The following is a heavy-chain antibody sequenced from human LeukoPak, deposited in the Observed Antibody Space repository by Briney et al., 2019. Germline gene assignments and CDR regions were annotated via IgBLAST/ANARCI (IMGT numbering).Heavy chain of an antibody. V-gene: IGHV3-23*01. CDR3: AKEYKVGTTTKCFQH. Sequence: GGPLRLSCAASGFTISSYAMSWIRQAPGKGLEWVSAISISGATTHYADSVKGRFTISRDNSKNTMYLEVNSLRAEDTAIYYCAKEYKVGTTTKCFQHWGQGTLVTVSS. J-gene: IGHJ1*01. CDR2: ISISGATT. D-gene: IGHD1-26*01. CDR1: GFTISSYA.